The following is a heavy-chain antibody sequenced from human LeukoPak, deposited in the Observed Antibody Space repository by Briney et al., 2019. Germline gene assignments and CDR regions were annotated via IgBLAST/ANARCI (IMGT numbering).Heavy chain of an antibody. J-gene: IGHJ4*02. D-gene: IGHD3-22*01. Sequence: ASVKVSCKASEYTFTDYYMHWVRQAPGQGLEWMGWISAYNGNTNYAQKLQGRVTMTTDTSTSTAYMELRSLRSDDTAVYYCARDLWMIVDQEEYFDYWGQGTLVTVSS. CDR3: ARDLWMIVDQEEYFDY. V-gene: IGHV1-18*04. CDR1: EYTFTDYY. CDR2: ISAYNGNT.